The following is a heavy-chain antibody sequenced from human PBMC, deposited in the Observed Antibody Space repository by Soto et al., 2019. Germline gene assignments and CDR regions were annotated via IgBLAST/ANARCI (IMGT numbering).Heavy chain of an antibody. CDR3: AKGVPGIAVAGTGYFQH. J-gene: IGHJ1*01. Sequence: EVQLLESGGGLVQPGGSLRLSCAASGFTFSSYAMSWVRQAPGKGLEWVSGISGSGDSTYYADSVKGRFTISRDNSXNXXYPKRNSLRAEDTAVYYCAKGVPGIAVAGTGYFQHWGQGTLVTVSS. CDR2: ISGSGDST. CDR1: GFTFSSYA. V-gene: IGHV3-23*01. D-gene: IGHD6-19*01.